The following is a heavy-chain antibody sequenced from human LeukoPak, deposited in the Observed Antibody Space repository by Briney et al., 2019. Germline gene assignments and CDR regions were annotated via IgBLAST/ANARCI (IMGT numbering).Heavy chain of an antibody. V-gene: IGHV1-46*01. Sequence: GASVNVSCKASGYTFTSYYMHWVRQAPGQGLEWMGIINPSGGSTSYAQKFQGRVTMTRDTSTSTVYMELSSLRSEDTAVYYCARDALPHYYDSSGYGYWGQGTLVTVSS. CDR2: INPSGGST. D-gene: IGHD3-22*01. CDR1: GYTFTSYY. CDR3: ARDALPHYYDSSGYGY. J-gene: IGHJ4*02.